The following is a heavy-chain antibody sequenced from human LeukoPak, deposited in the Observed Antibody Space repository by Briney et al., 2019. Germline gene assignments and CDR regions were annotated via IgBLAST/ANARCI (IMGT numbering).Heavy chain of an antibody. D-gene: IGHD2-21*02. Sequence: ASVKVSCKASGYTFTTYAMHWVRQAPGQRLEWMGWINAGNGNTKYSQKFQGRVTITRDTSASTAYTELSSLRSEDTAVYYCARGYCGGDCSVDYWGQGTLVTVSS. V-gene: IGHV1-3*01. CDR3: ARGYCGGDCSVDY. J-gene: IGHJ4*02. CDR1: GYTFTTYA. CDR2: INAGNGNT.